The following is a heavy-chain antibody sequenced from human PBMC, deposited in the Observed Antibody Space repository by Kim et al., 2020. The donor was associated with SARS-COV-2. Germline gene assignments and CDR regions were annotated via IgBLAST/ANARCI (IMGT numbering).Heavy chain of an antibody. CDR2: ISDSGVNT. V-gene: IGHV3-23*01. J-gene: IGHJ4*02. CDR3: AKRDCNGGSCPIDS. D-gene: IGHD2-15*01. CDR1: GFTFSSYA. Sequence: GGSLRHSCVGSGFTFSSYAMNWVRQAPGQGLEWLSAISDSGVNTYHADSVKGRFTISRNNPKNTLYLQMNSLRAEDTAVYYCAKRDCNGGSCPIDSWGQGTLVTVSS.